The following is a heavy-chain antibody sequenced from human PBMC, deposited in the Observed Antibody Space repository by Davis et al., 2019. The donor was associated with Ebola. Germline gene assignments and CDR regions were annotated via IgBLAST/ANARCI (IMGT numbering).Heavy chain of an antibody. CDR1: GVSISSSNW. Sequence: SCTVSGVSISSSNWWSWVRQPTGKGLEWIGEIYHSGSTNYNPSLKSRVTISVDKSKNQFSLKLSSVTAADTAMYYCARDLYDSSGYMTYFDYWGQGTLVTVSS. V-gene: IGHV4-4*02. D-gene: IGHD3-22*01. CDR3: ARDLYDSSGYMTYFDY. J-gene: IGHJ4*02. CDR2: IYHSGST.